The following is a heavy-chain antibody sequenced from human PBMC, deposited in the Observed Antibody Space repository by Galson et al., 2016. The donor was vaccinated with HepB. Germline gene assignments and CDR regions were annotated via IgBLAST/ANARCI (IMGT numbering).Heavy chain of an antibody. J-gene: IGHJ4*02. V-gene: IGHV4-38-2*02. CDR3: MREGLTTDY. CDR1: GYSISSGYY. Sequence: SETLSLTCAVSGYSISSGYYWAWIRQPPGKGLEWIGTIHHTGGTYYSPSLNGRVTISLDTSVNHFSLRLTSMTAADTALYYCMREGLTTDYWGQGTLVTVSS. D-gene: IGHD4-11*01. CDR2: IHHTGGT.